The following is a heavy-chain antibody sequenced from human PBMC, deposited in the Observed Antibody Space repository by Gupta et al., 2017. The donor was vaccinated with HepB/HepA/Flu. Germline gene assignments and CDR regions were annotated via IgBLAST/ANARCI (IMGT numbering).Heavy chain of an antibody. Sequence: EVQLVESGGGLVQPGGSLTLSCAASGFIFTNYWMHWVRQAPGKGLVWVSRVDNGGSGTSYADSVKGRVTISRDNTKNTLYLQMNSLRAEDTAVYFCTTTFEYWGQGALITVSS. J-gene: IGHJ4*02. CDR2: VDNGGSGT. V-gene: IGHV3-74*01. CDR1: GFIFTNYW. CDR3: TTTFEY.